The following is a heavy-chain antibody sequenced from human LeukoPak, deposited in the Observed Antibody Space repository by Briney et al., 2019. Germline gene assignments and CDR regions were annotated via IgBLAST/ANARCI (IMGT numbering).Heavy chain of an antibody. V-gene: IGHV3-30*02. D-gene: IGHD2-8*01. J-gene: IGHJ6*03. Sequence: GGSLRLSCAASRFTFSSYGMHWVRQAPGKGLEWVAYIQYDGSNEQYADSVKGRFSISRDSSKNILYLQMNSLRAEDTAVYYCAKDRCSNGVGCYYYYMNVWGKGTTVTISS. CDR1: RFTFSSYG. CDR2: IQYDGSNE. CDR3: AKDRCSNGVGCYYYYMNV.